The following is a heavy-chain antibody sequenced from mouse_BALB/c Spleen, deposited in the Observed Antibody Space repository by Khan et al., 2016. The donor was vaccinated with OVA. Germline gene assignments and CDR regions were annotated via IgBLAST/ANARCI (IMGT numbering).Heavy chain of an antibody. J-gene: IGHJ3*01. V-gene: IGHV5-6*02. D-gene: IGHD4-1*01. CDR3: ASHLTGSFAY. CDR2: ISSGGDYN. Sequence: EVKLEESGGDLVKPGGSLKLSCAASGFTFSSYSMSWVRQTPDKRLEWVATISSGGDYNYYPDNVKGRFTISRDNAKNTLYLQMSSLKSEDTAMYYCASHLTGSFAYWGQGTLVTVSA. CDR1: GFTFSSYS.